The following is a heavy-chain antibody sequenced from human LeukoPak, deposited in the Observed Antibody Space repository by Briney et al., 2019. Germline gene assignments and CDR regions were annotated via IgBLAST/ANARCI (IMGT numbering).Heavy chain of an antibody. J-gene: IGHJ4*02. CDR1: GGSFSGYF. CDR2: INHSGST. D-gene: IGHD5-12*01. CDR3: ARMGGYGRWLRPGAVGY. Sequence: KPSETLSLTCAVYGGSFSGYFWGLVPPPPRKGLGWGGEINHSGSTNYNPSLKRRVTISVDTSKNQFSLKLSSVTAADTAVYYCARMGGYGRWLRPGAVGYWGQGTLVTVSS. V-gene: IGHV4-34*01.